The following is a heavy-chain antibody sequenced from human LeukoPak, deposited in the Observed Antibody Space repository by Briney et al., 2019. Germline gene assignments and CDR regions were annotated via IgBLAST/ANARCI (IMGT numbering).Heavy chain of an antibody. V-gene: IGHV4-59*08. D-gene: IGHD3-22*01. CDR3: ASEGYYYDSSGLVHFQH. CDR1: GFTFSSYW. Sequence: PGGSLRLSCAASGFTFSSYWMSWVRQAPGKGLEWIGYIYYSGSTNYNPSLKSRVTISVDTSKNQFSLKLSSVTAADTAVYYCASEGYYYDSSGLVHFQHWGQGTLVTVSS. CDR2: IYYSGST. J-gene: IGHJ1*01.